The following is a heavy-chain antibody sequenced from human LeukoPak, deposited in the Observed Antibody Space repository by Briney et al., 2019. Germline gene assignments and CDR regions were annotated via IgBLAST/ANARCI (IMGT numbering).Heavy chain of an antibody. Sequence: GRSLRLSCAASGFTFSSYGMHWVRQAPGKGLEWVAVIWFDGSHKYYADSVEGRFTISRDNAKNSLYLQMNSLRAEDTAVYYCARDETSSGYYSPFDAFDIWGQGTMVTVSS. J-gene: IGHJ3*02. CDR1: GFTFSSYG. CDR2: IWFDGSHK. V-gene: IGHV3-33*01. D-gene: IGHD3-22*01. CDR3: ARDETSSGYYSPFDAFDI.